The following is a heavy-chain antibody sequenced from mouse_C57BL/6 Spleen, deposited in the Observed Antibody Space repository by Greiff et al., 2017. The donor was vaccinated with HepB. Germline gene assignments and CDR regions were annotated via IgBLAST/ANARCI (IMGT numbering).Heavy chain of an antibody. V-gene: IGHV1-4*01. Sequence: QVHVKQSGAELARPGASVKMSCKASGYTFTSYTMHWVKQRPGQGLEWIGYINPSSGYTKYNQKFKDKATLTADKSSSTAYMQLSSLTSEDSAVYYCARGGIYYDYDWFAYWGQGTLVTVSA. CDR2: INPSSGYT. CDR1: GYTFTSYT. J-gene: IGHJ3*01. CDR3: ARGGIYYDYDWFAY. D-gene: IGHD2-4*01.